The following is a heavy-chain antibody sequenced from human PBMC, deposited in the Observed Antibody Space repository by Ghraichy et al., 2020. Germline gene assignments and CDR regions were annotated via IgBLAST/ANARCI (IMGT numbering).Heavy chain of an antibody. J-gene: IGHJ3*02. D-gene: IGHD3-22*01. V-gene: IGHV1-2*02. CDR3: ARDLTMIVVVRDDAFDI. Sequence: ASVKVSCKASGYTFTGYYMHWARQAPGQGLEWMGWINPNSGGTNYAQKFQGRVTMTRDTSISTAYMELSRLRSDDTAVYYCARDLTMIVVVRDDAFDIWGQGTMVTVSS. CDR2: INPNSGGT. CDR1: GYTFTGYY.